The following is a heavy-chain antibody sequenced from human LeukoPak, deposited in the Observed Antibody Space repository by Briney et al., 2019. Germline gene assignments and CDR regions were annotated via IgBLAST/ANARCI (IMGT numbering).Heavy chain of an antibody. CDR1: GFTFDDYG. J-gene: IGHJ5*02. CDR3: ARDTA. Sequence: AGGSLRLSCAASGFTFDDYGMSWVRQAPGKGLEWVSSISSSSSYIYYADSVKGRFTISRDNAKNSLYLQMNSLRAEDTAVYYCARDTAWGQGTLVTVSS. V-gene: IGHV3-21*01. CDR2: ISSSSSYI.